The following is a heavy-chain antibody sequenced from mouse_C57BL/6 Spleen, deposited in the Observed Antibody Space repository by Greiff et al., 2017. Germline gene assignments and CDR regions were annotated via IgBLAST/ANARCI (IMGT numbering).Heavy chain of an antibody. D-gene: IGHD1-1*01. CDR1: GYTFTDYY. V-gene: IGHV1-26*01. J-gene: IGHJ4*01. CDR3: AKAQEPITTVVATRYAMDY. Sequence: EVQLQQSGPELVKPGASVKISCKASGYTFTDYYMNWVKQSHGKSLEWIGDINPNNGGTSYNQKFKGKATLTVDKSSSTAYMELRSLTSEDSAVYYCAKAQEPITTVVATRYAMDYWGQGTSVTVSS. CDR2: INPNNGGT.